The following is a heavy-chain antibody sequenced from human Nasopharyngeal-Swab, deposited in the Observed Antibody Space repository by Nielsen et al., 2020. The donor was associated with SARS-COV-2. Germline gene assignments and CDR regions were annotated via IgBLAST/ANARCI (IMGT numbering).Heavy chain of an antibody. Sequence: RGRGWRGRTYYRSKWYNDYAVSVKSRITINPDTSKNQFSLHLNSVTPEDTAVYYCARARGAYGDYYYYYYTDVWGKGTTVTVSS. CDR3: ARARGAYGDYYYYYYTDV. CDR2: TYYRSKWYN. J-gene: IGHJ6*03. V-gene: IGHV6-1*01. D-gene: IGHD4-17*01.